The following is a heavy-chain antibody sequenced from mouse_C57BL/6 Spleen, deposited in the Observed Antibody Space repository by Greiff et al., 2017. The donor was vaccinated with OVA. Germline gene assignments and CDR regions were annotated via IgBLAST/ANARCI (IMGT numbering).Heavy chain of an antibody. CDR2: FYPGSDSI. J-gene: IGHJ2*01. CDR1: GYTFTEYT. D-gene: IGHD3-1*01. Sequence: QVQLKESGAELVKPGASVKLSCKASGYTFTEYTIHWVKQRSGQGLEWIGWFYPGSDSIKYNEKFKDKATLTADKSSSTVYMEISRLTSEDSAVYFCARHGARTARYYFDYWGQGTTLTVSS. CDR3: ARHGARTARYYFDY. V-gene: IGHV1-62-2*01.